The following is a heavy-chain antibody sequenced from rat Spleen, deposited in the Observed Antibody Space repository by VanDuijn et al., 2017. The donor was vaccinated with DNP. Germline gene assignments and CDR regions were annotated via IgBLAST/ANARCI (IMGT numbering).Heavy chain of an antibody. D-gene: IGHD1-4*01. Sequence: EVQLQESGPGLVKPSQSLSLTCSVTGYSITSDYWGWIRKFPGNKMEWTGLISYSGSTSFKPSLKSRISITRDTSKNQFFLKLNSVTTEDTATYYCARWFGYNFDHWGQGVMVTVSS. J-gene: IGHJ2*01. CDR3: ARWFGYNFDH. CDR2: ISYSGST. V-gene: IGHV3-1*01. CDR1: GYSITSDY.